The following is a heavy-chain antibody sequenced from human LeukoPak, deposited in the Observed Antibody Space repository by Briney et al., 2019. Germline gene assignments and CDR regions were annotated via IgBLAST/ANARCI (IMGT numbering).Heavy chain of an antibody. Sequence: GASVKVSCKASGYTFTGYYMHWVRQAPGQGLEWMGWINPNSGGTNYAQKFQGRVTMTRDTSISTAYMELSRLRSDDTAVYYCARRTSYCGGDCYIFDYWGQGTLVTVSS. D-gene: IGHD2-21*02. V-gene: IGHV1-2*02. J-gene: IGHJ4*02. CDR2: INPNSGGT. CDR1: GYTFTGYY. CDR3: ARRTSYCGGDCYIFDY.